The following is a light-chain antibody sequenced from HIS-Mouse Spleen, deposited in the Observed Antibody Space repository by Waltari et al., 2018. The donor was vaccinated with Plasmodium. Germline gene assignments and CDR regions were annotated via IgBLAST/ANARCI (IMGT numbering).Light chain of an antibody. Sequence: DIQMNQSPSTLYASVGDRVTITCRASQSISRWVAWYQQKPGKPPKHLIYKASSLESGVPSRFSGSGSGTEFTLTISRLQPDDFATYYCQQYNSYSWTFGQGTKVEI. V-gene: IGKV1-5*03. CDR2: KAS. CDR3: QQYNSYSWT. J-gene: IGKJ1*01. CDR1: QSISRW.